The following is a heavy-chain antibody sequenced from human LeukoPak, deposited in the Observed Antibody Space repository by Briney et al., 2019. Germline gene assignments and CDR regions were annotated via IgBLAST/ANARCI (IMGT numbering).Heavy chain of an antibody. CDR3: TSDPDKTQFMFDY. D-gene: IGHD3-16*01. CDR2: IRSKADNYVT. V-gene: IGHV3-73*01. J-gene: IGHJ4*02. Sequence: GGSLRLSCAASGFSFSGSGIHWVRQASGKWLEWVAPIRSKADNYVTAYAASVKGRFTITRNDSNNTAYLQMDSLKTEDTAVYYCTSDPDKTQFMFDYWGQGTLVTVSS. CDR1: GFSFSGSG.